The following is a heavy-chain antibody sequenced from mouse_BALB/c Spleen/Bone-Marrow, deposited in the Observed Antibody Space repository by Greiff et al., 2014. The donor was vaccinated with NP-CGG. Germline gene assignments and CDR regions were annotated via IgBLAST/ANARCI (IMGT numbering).Heavy chain of an antibody. Sequence: EVQLVESGAELVKPGASVKLSCTASGFNIKDTYMHWVKQRPERGLEWIGRIDPANGNTKYDPKFQGKATITADTSSNTAYLQLSSLTSEDTAVYYCAIYYDGSSGFAYWGQGTLVTVSA. CDR3: AIYYDGSSGFAY. J-gene: IGHJ3*01. CDR2: IDPANGNT. D-gene: IGHD1-1*01. V-gene: IGHV14-3*02. CDR1: GFNIKDTY.